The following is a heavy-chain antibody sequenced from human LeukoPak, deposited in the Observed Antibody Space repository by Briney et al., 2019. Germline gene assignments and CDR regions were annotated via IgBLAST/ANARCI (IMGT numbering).Heavy chain of an antibody. CDR1: GYSFTSYW. D-gene: IGHD3-10*01. Sequence: GESLRISCKGSGYSFTSYWISWVRQMPGKGLEWMGRIDPSDSYTNYSPSFQGHVTISADKSISTAYLQWSSLKASDTAMYYCAREVTVVRGVISNWFDPWGQGTLVTVSS. CDR3: AREVTVVRGVISNWFDP. J-gene: IGHJ5*02. V-gene: IGHV5-10-1*01. CDR2: IDPSDSYT.